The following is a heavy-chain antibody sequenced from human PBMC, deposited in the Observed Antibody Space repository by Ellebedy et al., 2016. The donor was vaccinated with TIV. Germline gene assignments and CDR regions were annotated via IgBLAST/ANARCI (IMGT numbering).Heavy chain of an antibody. CDR2: INHSGVT. D-gene: IGHD5-18*01. V-gene: IGHV4-34*01. J-gene: IGHJ4*02. CDR1: GGSFSGYY. Sequence: SETLSLTXAVYGGSFSGYYWSWIRQPPGKGLEWIGEINHSGVTNYNPSLKSRVTISVDTSKNQFSLKLSSVTAADTAMYYCAIYNYANSLYDWGQGTQVTVSS. CDR3: AIYNYANSLYD.